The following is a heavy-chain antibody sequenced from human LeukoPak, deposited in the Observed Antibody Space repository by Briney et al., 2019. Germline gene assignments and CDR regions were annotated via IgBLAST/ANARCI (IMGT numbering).Heavy chain of an antibody. J-gene: IGHJ4*02. CDR1: GFTVSSNY. CDR3: AKKRSGGSCYED. D-gene: IGHD2-15*01. CDR2: ISGSGGTT. Sequence: GGSLRLPCAASGFTVSSNYMSWVRQAPGKGLEWVSGISGSGGTTYLADSVKGRVTISRDNSKNTLYLQMNSLRAEDTAVYYCAKKRSGGSCYEDWGQGTLVTVSS. V-gene: IGHV3-23*01.